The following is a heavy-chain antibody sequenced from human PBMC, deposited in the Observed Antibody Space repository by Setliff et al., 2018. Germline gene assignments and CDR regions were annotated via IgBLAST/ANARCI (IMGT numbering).Heavy chain of an antibody. Sequence: GGSLRLSCAASGFTFSSYGMHWVRQAPGKGLEWVAVIWYDGSQKYHADSVKGRFTVSRDNSKNTLYLQMNSLRAEDTAVYYCAKDPGDSSGSFEYWGQGTPVTVSS. CDR1: GFTFSSYG. V-gene: IGHV3-33*03. J-gene: IGHJ4*02. CDR2: IWYDGSQK. CDR3: AKDPGDSSGSFEY. D-gene: IGHD3-22*01.